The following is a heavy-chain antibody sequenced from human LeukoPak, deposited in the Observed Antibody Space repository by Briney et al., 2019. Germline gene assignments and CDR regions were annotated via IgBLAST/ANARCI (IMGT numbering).Heavy chain of an antibody. J-gene: IGHJ4*02. V-gene: IGHV3-21*01. CDR3: ARKQDYGDYLQYFDY. CDR2: ITTSSSYI. CDR1: GFTFSSHW. D-gene: IGHD4-17*01. Sequence: GGSLRLSCAASGFTFSSHWMTWVRQAPGKGLEWVLCITTSSSYIYYADSVKGRFTISRDNAKNSLYLQMNSLRAEDTAVCYCARKQDYGDYLQYFDYWGQGALVTVSS.